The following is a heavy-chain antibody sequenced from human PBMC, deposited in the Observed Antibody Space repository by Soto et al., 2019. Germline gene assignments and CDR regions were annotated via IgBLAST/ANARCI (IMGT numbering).Heavy chain of an antibody. CDR1: GFTFNKYD. D-gene: IGHD2-21*01. CDR3: AKQKFRSDAFDI. J-gene: IGHJ3*02. CDR2: ITPGGDNT. V-gene: IGHV3-23*01. Sequence: PGGSLRLSCAASGFTFNKYDMSWVRQAPGRGLEWVSTITPGGDNTFYEDSVKGRFTISRDNSKDTLYLQMNSLRAEDTAVYYCAKQKFRSDAFDIWGQGTMVTVSS.